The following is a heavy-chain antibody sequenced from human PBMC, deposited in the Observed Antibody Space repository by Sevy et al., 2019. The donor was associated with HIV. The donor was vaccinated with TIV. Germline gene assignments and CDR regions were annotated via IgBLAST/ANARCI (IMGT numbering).Heavy chain of an antibody. CDR2: IDQDGSDR. CDR3: ARDMFSASYYENY. CDR1: GFTLSNYW. V-gene: IGHV3-7*01. Sequence: GGSLRLSCAVSGFTLSNYWMSWVRQAPGKGLEWVANIDQDGSDRYYVDSVKGRFTISRDNAKNSLYLQMNSLRAEDTAVYYCARDMFSASYYENYWGQGTLVTVSS. D-gene: IGHD1-26*01. J-gene: IGHJ4*02.